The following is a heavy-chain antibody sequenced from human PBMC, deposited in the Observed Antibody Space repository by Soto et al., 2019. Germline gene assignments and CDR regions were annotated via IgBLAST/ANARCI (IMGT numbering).Heavy chain of an antibody. J-gene: IGHJ4*02. CDR3: ARTWYSSSSNYFDY. CDR2: IYYSGST. Sequence: PSETLSLTCTVSGGSISSYYWSWIRQPPGKGLEWIGYIYYSGSTNYNPSLKSRVTISVDTSKNQFSLKLSSVTAADTAVYYCARTWYSSSSNYFDYWGQGTLVTVSS. CDR1: GGSISSYY. V-gene: IGHV4-59*12. D-gene: IGHD6-6*01.